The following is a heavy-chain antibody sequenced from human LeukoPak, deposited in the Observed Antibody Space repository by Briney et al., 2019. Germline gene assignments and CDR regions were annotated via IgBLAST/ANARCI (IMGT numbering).Heavy chain of an antibody. Sequence: GASVKVSCKASGYTFTSYGISWVRQAPGQGLEWMGWISAYNGNTNYAQKLQGRVTMTTDTSTSTAYMELRSLRSDDTAVYYCARDNTWVWSGELLSGYYGMDVWGQGTTVTVSS. J-gene: IGHJ6*02. CDR3: ARDNTWVWSGELLSGYYGMDV. V-gene: IGHV1-18*01. CDR1: GYTFTSYG. CDR2: ISAYNGNT. D-gene: IGHD3-10*01.